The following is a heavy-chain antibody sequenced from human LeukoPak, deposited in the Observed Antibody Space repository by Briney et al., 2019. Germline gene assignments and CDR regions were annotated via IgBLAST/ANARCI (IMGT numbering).Heavy chain of an antibody. J-gene: IGHJ4*02. CDR1: GFTFSSYV. V-gene: IGHV3-23*01. CDR2: ISDSGGGT. CDR3: ARLPGRAADY. Sequence: GGSLRLSCAASGFTFSSYVMNWVRQAPGKGLEWVSGISDSGGGTYYADSVKGRFTISRDNSKNTLYLQMNSLRAEDTAVYYCARLPGRAADYWGQGTLVTVSS.